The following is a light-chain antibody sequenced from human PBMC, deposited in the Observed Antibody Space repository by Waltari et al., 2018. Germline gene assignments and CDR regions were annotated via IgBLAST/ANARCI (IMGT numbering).Light chain of an antibody. CDR2: AAS. CDR3: QQSYTTPRT. V-gene: IGKV1-39*01. J-gene: IGKJ1*01. CDR1: QTITSY. Sequence: DIQMTQSPSSLSASVGDRVTITCRASQTITSYLNWYQQKPGKAPKDLIYAASSLQSGVPSTFSGSGSVTDFTLTICSLQPVDFAPYYCQQSYTTPRTFGQGTKVEI.